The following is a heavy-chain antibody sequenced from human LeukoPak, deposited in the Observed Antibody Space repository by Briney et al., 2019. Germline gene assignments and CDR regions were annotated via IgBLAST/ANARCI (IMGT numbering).Heavy chain of an antibody. V-gene: IGHV3-11*03. CDR1: GIPFSDYY. D-gene: IGHD6-25*01. J-gene: IGHJ4*02. CDR2: ISSSSSYT. CDR3: PPGPPAAF. Sequence: GGSLRLSCVVSGIPFSDYYMNWIRKAPGKGLEWISYISSSSSYTDYADSVKGRYTISRDNAKSALYLQKHSLRLEDTAVYYWPPGPPAAFGGQGTLATFS.